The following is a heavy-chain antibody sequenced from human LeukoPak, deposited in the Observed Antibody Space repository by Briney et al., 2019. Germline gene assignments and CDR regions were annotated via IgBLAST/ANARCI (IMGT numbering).Heavy chain of an antibody. CDR1: GGSISSFY. D-gene: IGHD2-21*02. CDR3: ARHGVSGGDAYYFDY. V-gene: IGHV4-59*08. Sequence: PSETLSLTCAVSGGSISSFYWSWIRQPPGKGLEWIGHIYYSGSTNYNPSLKSRVTVSLDTSKNQFSLKLSSVTAADTAVYYCARHGVSGGDAYYFDYWGQGTLVTVSS. J-gene: IGHJ4*02. CDR2: IYYSGST.